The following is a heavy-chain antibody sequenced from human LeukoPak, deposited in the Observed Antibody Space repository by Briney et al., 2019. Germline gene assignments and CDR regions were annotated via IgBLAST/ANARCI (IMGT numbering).Heavy chain of an antibody. CDR1: GFTFSSYW. J-gene: IGHJ3*02. D-gene: IGHD6-6*01. CDR2: INSDGSST. Sequence: GGSLRLSCAASGFTFSSYWMHWVRHAPGKGLVWVSRINSDGSSTSYADSVKGRFTISRDNAKNTLYLQMNSLRAEDTAVYYCARGYSSSSGAFDIWGQGTMVTVSS. CDR3: ARGYSSSSGAFDI. V-gene: IGHV3-74*01.